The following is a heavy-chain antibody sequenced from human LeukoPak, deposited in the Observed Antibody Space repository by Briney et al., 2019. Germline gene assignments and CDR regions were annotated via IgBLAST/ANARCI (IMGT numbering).Heavy chain of an antibody. D-gene: IGHD2-2*01. CDR3: ARDWGDIVVVPAADAFDI. CDR2: IKQDGSEK. J-gene: IGHJ3*02. Sequence: GGSLRLSCAASGFTFSSDWMSWVRQAPGKGLEWVANIKQDGSEKYYVDSVKGRFTISRDNAKNSLYLQMNSLRAEDTAVYYCARDWGDIVVVPAADAFDIWGQGTMVTVSS. CDR1: GFTFSSDW. V-gene: IGHV3-7*01.